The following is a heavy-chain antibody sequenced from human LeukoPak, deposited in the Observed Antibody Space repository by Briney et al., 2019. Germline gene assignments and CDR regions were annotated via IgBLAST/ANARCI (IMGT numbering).Heavy chain of an antibody. Sequence: SVKVSCKASGGTFSSYAISWVRQAPGQGLEWMGGIIPIFGTANYAQKFRGRVTITADESTSTAYMELSSLRSEDTAVYYCARERGGGSGSSHYYYYYGMDVWGKGTTVTVSS. D-gene: IGHD3-10*01. V-gene: IGHV1-69*01. CDR2: IIPIFGTA. J-gene: IGHJ6*04. CDR1: GGTFSSYA. CDR3: ARERGGGSGSSHYYYYYGMDV.